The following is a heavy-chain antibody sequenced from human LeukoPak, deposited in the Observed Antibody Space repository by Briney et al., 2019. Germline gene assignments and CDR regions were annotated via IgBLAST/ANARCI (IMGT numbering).Heavy chain of an antibody. D-gene: IGHD3-22*01. CDR3: ARGYAAPDSSAYRPFDS. CDR2: ISRDGSSI. V-gene: IGHV3-74*01. CDR1: GFTFSSYW. J-gene: IGHJ3*02. Sequence: GGSLSLSCAASGFTFSSYWMHWVRQAPGKGLVWVSRISRDGSSITYADSVKGRFPISRDNAKNTLYLQMNSLRVEDTAVYYCARGYAAPDSSAYRPFDSCGQGTMVTVSS.